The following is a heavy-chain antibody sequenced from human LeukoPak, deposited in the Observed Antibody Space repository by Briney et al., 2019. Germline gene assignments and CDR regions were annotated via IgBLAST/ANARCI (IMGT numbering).Heavy chain of an antibody. CDR3: ARSWRPVPFDY. D-gene: IGHD3-3*01. CDR1: GGSISGYY. Sequence: PAETLSLTCTVSGGSISGYYWSWIRQPPGKRLEWIGYIYYSGSTNYNPSLKSRVTISVDTSKNQFSLNLSSVTAADTAVYYCARSWRPVPFDYWGQGTLVTVSS. J-gene: IGHJ4*02. CDR2: IYYSGST. V-gene: IGHV4-59*01.